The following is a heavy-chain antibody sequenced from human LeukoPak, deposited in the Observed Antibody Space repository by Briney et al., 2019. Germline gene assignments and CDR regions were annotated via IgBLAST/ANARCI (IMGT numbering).Heavy chain of an antibody. CDR1: GFGVGGDD. D-gene: IGHD3-9*01. Sequence: AGSLRLSCTPAGFGVGGDDMTWVRQPPGKGLEWVSVIHRVGSTSYVDSVRGRSTISRDKTENRLYLEMNSLRVEDTALYYCAKIRGSSIALVGTLQWGPGTLVTVSS. CDR2: IHRVGST. V-gene: IGHV3-53*01. J-gene: IGHJ4*02. CDR3: AKIRGSSIALVGTLQ.